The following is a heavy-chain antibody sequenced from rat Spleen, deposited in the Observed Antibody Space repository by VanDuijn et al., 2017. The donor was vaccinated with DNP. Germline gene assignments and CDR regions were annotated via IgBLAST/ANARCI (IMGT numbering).Heavy chain of an antibody. D-gene: IGHD1-12*03. CDR1: GFTFSDYN. CDR2: ITSNGGAT. CDR3: AREGDYYDGYGDALDA. V-gene: IGHV5S23*01. Sequence: EVQLVESGGGLVQPGRSLKLSCAASGFTFSDYNMAWVRQAPKKGLEWLASITSNGGATYYLDSVKGRFTISRDDAQDTLYLQMNSLRSEDTATYYCAREGDYYDGYGDALDAWGQGTSVTVAS. J-gene: IGHJ4*01.